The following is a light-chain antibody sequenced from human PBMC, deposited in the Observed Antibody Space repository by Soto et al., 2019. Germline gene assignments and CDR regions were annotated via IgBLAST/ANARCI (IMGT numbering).Light chain of an antibody. CDR1: SSNIGSHY. CDR3: AAWDDSLSANFV. J-gene: IGLJ1*01. CDR2: RNN. V-gene: IGLV1-47*01. Sequence: QAVVTQPPSASGTPGQRVTISCSGSSSNIGSHYVYWYQQLPGTAPKLLIYRNNQRPSGVPDRFSGSKSGTSASLAITGLRSEDEADYFCAAWDDSLSANFVFGAGTKLTVL.